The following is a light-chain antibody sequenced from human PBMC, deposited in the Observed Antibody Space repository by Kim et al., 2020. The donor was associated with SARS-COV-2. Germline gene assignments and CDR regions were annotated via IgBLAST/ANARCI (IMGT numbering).Light chain of an antibody. CDR3: QHYDASPLYS. CDR2: GAS. V-gene: IGKV3-20*01. CDR1: PGIYNNF. J-gene: IGKJ2*03. Sequence: PWERATLSCRASPGIYNNFLTWYQQNPGQAPSLLISGASTRATGIPDRFSGSGSGTDFTLTISRLEPEDFAVYFCQHYDASPLYSFGQGTKLEIK.